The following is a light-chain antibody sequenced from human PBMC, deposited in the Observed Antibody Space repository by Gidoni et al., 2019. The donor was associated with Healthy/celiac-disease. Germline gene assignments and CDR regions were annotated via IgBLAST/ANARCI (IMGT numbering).Light chain of an antibody. CDR3: QQYLSFWT. CDR1: QSVSSD. Sequence: EIVLTQSPGTLSLSPGERATLYCRASQSVSSDLAWYQQKPGQAPRLLIYAASNRATGIPDRFSGSGSGTDFTLTISRLEPEDFAVYYCQQYLSFWTFGQGTKVEIK. CDR2: AAS. V-gene: IGKV3-20*01. J-gene: IGKJ1*01.